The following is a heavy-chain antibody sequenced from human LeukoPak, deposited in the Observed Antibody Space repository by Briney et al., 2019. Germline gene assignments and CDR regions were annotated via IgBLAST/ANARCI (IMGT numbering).Heavy chain of an antibody. CDR1: GFTFSSYL. CDR2: IKQDGSEK. Sequence: GGSLRLSCAASGFTFSSYLMSWVRQAPGKGLEWVANIKQDGSEKYYVDSVKSRFTISRDNAKNSLYLQMNSLRAEDTAVYYCARAFMVRGVDYYYGMDVWGQGSTVTVSS. V-gene: IGHV3-7*05. CDR3: ARAFMVRGVDYYYGMDV. J-gene: IGHJ6*02. D-gene: IGHD3-10*01.